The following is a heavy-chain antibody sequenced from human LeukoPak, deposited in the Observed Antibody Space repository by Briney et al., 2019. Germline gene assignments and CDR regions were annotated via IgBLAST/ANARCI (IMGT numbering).Heavy chain of an antibody. V-gene: IGHV3-7*01. CDR2: IKQDGSEK. CDR3: AKDPADIVVVPAAIAMVAHFQH. J-gene: IGHJ1*01. D-gene: IGHD2-2*02. CDR1: GFTVSSSY. Sequence: GGSLRLSCAASGFTVSSSYMSWVRQAPGKGLEWVANIKQDGSEKYYVDSVKGRFTISRDNAKNSLYLQMNSLRAEDTAVYYCAKDPADIVVVPAAIAMVAHFQHWGQGTLVTVSS.